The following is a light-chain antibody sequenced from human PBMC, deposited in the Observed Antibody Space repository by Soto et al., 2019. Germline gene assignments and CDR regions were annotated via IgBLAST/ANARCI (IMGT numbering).Light chain of an antibody. CDR2: KAS. J-gene: IGKJ1*01. Sequence: QTTHEHSTLGGYVGDRVTITCRDSQTISSWLAWYQQKPGKAPKLLIYKASTLKSGVPSRFSGSGSGTEFTLTISSLQPDDFATNYCQHYNSYSEAFGQGSRV. CDR1: QTISSW. V-gene: IGKV1-5*03. CDR3: QHYNSYSEA.